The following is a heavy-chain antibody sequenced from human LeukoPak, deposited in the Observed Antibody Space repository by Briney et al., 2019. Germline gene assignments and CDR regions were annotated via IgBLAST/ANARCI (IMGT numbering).Heavy chain of an antibody. D-gene: IGHD1-26*01. CDR1: GLTFRRYG. Sequence: GGSLRLSCAASGLTFRRYGMHWVRQTPGKGLEWVAFIESDESIRQYADLVKGRFTISRDNSKNMLYLQMNSLTTEDTAMYYCTKNAGRRGGWLDPWGQGTLVTVSS. CDR3: TKNAGRRGGWLDP. J-gene: IGHJ5*02. CDR2: IESDESIR. V-gene: IGHV3-30*02.